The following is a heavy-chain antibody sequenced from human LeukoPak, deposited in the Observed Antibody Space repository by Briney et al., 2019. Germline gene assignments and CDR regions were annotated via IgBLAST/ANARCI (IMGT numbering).Heavy chain of an antibody. CDR2: IWYDGSKK. CDR3: ARFRGVIPN. V-gene: IGHV3-33*01. D-gene: IGHD3-10*01. CDR1: GFTFSSYG. J-gene: IGHJ4*02. Sequence: GGSLRLSCATSGFTFSSYGMYWVRQAPGKGPEWVALIWYDGSKKYYVDSVKGRFTVSKDNSKNTLYLQMNSLRAEDTAVYYCARFRGVIPNWGQGTLVTVSS.